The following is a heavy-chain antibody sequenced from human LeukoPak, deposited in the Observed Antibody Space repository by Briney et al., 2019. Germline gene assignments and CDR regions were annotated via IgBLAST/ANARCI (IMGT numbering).Heavy chain of an antibody. CDR2: ISSSSSTI. V-gene: IGHV3-48*01. J-gene: IGHJ6*03. Sequence: GGSLRLSCAASGFTFSSYSMNWVRQAPGKGLEWVSYISSSSSTIHYADSVKGRFTISRDNAKNSLYLQMNSLRAEDTAVYYCARKQLGYYYMDVWGKGTTVTVSS. CDR1: GFTFSSYS. D-gene: IGHD6-6*01. CDR3: ARKQLGYYYMDV.